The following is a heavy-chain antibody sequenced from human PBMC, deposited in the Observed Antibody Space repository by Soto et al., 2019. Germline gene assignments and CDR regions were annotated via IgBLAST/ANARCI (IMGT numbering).Heavy chain of an antibody. CDR1: GYSFTSYW. V-gene: IGHV5-51*01. Sequence: GESLKISCKGSGYSFTSYWIGWVRQMPGKGLEWMGIIYPGDSDTRYSPSFQGQVTISADKSISTAYLQWSSLKASDTAMYYCARLGGRIAVPGTVDYYYYGMDVWGQGTTVTVSS. CDR2: IYPGDSDT. CDR3: ARLGGRIAVPGTVDYYYYGMDV. J-gene: IGHJ6*02. D-gene: IGHD6-19*01.